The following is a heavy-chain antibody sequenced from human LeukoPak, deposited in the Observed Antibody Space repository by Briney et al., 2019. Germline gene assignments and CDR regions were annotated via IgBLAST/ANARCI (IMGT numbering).Heavy chain of an antibody. V-gene: IGHV1-3*01. Sequence: GASVKVSCKASGYTFTSYAMHWVRQAPGQRLEWMGWINAGNGNTKYSQKFQGRVTMTTDTSTSTAYMELRSLRSDDTAVYYCASSAYDFWSGYYPYYFDYWGQGTLVTVSS. CDR1: GYTFTSYA. D-gene: IGHD3-3*01. CDR2: INAGNGNT. CDR3: ASSAYDFWSGYYPYYFDY. J-gene: IGHJ4*02.